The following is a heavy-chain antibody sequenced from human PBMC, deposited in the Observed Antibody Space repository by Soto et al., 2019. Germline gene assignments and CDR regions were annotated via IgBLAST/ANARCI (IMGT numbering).Heavy chain of an antibody. CDR1: GGSISSYY. D-gene: IGHD6-25*01. J-gene: IGHJ6*02. Sequence: SETLSLTCTVSGGSISSYYWSWIRQPPGKGLEWIGEINHSGSTNYNPSLKSRVTISVDTSKNQFSLKLSSVTAADTAVYYCARGSLQRTFYGMDVWGQGTTVTVSS. CDR3: ARGSLQRTFYGMDV. V-gene: IGHV4-34*01. CDR2: INHSGST.